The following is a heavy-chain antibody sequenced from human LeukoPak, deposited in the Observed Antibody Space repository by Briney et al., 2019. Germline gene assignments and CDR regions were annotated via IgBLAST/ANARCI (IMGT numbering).Heavy chain of an antibody. D-gene: IGHD5-18*01. CDR3: ARDLSGVTGYTYGRGIDY. J-gene: IGHJ4*02. Sequence: GGSLRLSCAASGFTVRSNYMSWVRQAPGKGLEWVSVIYSGGSTYYADSVKGRFTISRDNAKTSLYLQMNSQRAEDTAVYYCARDLSGVTGYTYGRGIDYWGQGTLVTVSS. V-gene: IGHV3-53*01. CDR1: GFTVRSNY. CDR2: IYSGGST.